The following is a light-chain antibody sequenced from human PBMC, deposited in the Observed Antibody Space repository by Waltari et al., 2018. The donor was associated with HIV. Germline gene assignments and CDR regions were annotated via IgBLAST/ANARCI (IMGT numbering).Light chain of an antibody. J-gene: IGLJ2*01. CDR3: TSYISGTSPV. CDR1: DLNDNDY. CDR2: EVT. V-gene: IGLV2-14*01. Sequence: QSALTQPASVSGSPGQSITISCDLNDNDYVSCYQRPPGKAPKVMIYEVTNRPSGLPNRFSGSKSGNTATLTISGLQPEDEAYYFCTSYISGTSPVFGRGTRVTVL.